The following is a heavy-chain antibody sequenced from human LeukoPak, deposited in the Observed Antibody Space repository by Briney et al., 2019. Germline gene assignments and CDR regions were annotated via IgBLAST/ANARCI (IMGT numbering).Heavy chain of an antibody. J-gene: IGHJ4*02. CDR2: IKQDGSEK. V-gene: IGHV3-7*03. Sequence: GGSLRLSCAASGFTFNTYWMSWVRQAPGKGLEWVGNIKQDGSEKNYMDSVKGRFTISRDNAKNSLYLQMNSLRAEDTALYYCAKDGMRAAAGPYYFDYWGQGTLVTVSS. CDR3: AKDGMRAAAGPYYFDY. CDR1: GFTFNTYW. D-gene: IGHD6-13*01.